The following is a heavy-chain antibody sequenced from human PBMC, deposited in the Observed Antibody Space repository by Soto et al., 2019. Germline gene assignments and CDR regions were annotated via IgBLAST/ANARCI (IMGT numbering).Heavy chain of an antibody. CDR1: GFTFSSYG. J-gene: IGHJ6*02. CDR3: ARNLFSERGYSYDIPYYYYYYGMDV. V-gene: IGHV3-33*01. Sequence: LSLTCAASGFTFSSYGMHWVRQAPGKGLEWVAVIWYDGSNKYYADSVKGRFTISRDNSKNTLYLQMNSLRAEDTAVYYCARNLFSERGYSYDIPYYYYYYGMDVWGQGTTVTVSS. CDR2: IWYDGSNK. D-gene: IGHD5-18*01.